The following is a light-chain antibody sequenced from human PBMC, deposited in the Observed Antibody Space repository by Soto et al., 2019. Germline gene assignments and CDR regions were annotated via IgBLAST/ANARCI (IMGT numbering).Light chain of an antibody. V-gene: IGKV1-5*01. CDR2: DAS. CDR1: QRISSR. J-gene: IGKJ4*01. CDR3: QQFNSYSPGA. Sequence: DIQMTQSPSTLSGPVGDRVTITYRVSQRISSRLAWYQQKPGKAPKLLIYDASSLESGVPSRFSGSGSGTKFTLTISSLQPDDFATYYCQQFNSYSPGAFGRGTKVDI.